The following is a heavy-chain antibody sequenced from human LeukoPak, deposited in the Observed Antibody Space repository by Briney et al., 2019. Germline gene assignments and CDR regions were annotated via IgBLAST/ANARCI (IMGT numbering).Heavy chain of an antibody. J-gene: IGHJ5*01. V-gene: IGHV3-30*03. CDR3: VTATGYATTWFGY. D-gene: IGHD2-15*01. Sequence: GRSLRLSCAASGFSFSSYGMHWVRQAPGKGLEWVAAISYDGNNKYYADSVKGRLTISRDNSKNTLYVQMNSLRAEDTAVYYCVTATGYATTWFGYWGQGTLVTVSS. CDR2: ISYDGNNK. CDR1: GFSFSSYG.